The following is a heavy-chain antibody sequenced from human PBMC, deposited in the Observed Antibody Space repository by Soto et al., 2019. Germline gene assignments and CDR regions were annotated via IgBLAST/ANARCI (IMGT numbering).Heavy chain of an antibody. Sequence: GGSLRLSCAASGFTFSDYAMHWVRQAPGKGLEHVSAISSYGGSTYYANSVKGRFTISRDNSKNTLYLQMGSLRAVDIGVYYCARDPRFLEWTNCYYYMCVWGEGATVTVSS. V-gene: IGHV3-64*01. CDR2: ISSYGGST. D-gene: IGHD3-3*01. CDR1: GFTFSDYA. CDR3: ARDPRFLEWTNCYYYMCV. J-gene: IGHJ6*03.